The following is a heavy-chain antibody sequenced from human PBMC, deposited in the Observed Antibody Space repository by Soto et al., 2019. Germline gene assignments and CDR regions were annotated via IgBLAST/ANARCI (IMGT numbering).Heavy chain of an antibody. Sequence: QITLKESGPTLVRPTQTLTLNCTFSGFSLSTSGVGVGWIRQPPGKALEWLALIYWDDDKRYSPSLKSRLTITKDTSKNQVVLTMTNMDPVDTATYYCAHSRCGGDCLQSYSSHYYYGMDVCCQGTTVTVSS. D-gene: IGHD2-21*02. CDR1: GFSLSTSGVG. CDR3: AHSRCGGDCLQSYSSHYYYGMDV. V-gene: IGHV2-5*02. CDR2: IYWDDDK. J-gene: IGHJ6*02.